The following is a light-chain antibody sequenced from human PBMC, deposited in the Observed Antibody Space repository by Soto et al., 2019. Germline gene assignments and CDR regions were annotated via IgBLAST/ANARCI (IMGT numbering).Light chain of an antibody. CDR3: QQYNSYWT. J-gene: IGKJ1*01. CDR1: QSISSR. V-gene: IGKV1-5*03. CDR2: KAS. Sequence: DIQMTQSPSTLSASVGDRVTITSRASQSISSRLAWYQQKPGKAPKVLIYKASSLESGVPSRFSGSGSGTEFTLTISSLQPDDFATYYCQQYNSYWTFGQGTKVEIK.